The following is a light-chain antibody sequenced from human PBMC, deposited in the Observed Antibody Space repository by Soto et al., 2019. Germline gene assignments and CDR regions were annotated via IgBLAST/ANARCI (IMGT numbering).Light chain of an antibody. V-gene: IGKV1-5*03. CDR1: QTISTW. CDR3: QHYNSYSEA. J-gene: IGKJ1*01. CDR2: KAS. Sequence: DIQTTQSPSTLSGSLGDSVTITCRASQTISTWLAWYEQQPGKAPNLLIYKASTLKSGSPSGFSCSRYGTEITLTIRSLQPADDYCQHYNSYSEAFGQGTKVDIK.